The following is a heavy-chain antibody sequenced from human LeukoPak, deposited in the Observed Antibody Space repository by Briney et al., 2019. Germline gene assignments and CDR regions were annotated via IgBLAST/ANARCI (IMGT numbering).Heavy chain of an antibody. Sequence: PGGSLRLSCSASGFTFSSYAMHWVRQAAGEGLEYVSAINSDGDSTYYADSVKGRFTISRDNAKNSLYLQMNSLRAEDTAVYYCARDDCSSISCYHNWFDPWGQGTLVTVSS. J-gene: IGHJ5*02. D-gene: IGHD2-2*01. V-gene: IGHV3-64*04. CDR2: INSDGDST. CDR1: GFTFSSYA. CDR3: ARDDCSSISCYHNWFDP.